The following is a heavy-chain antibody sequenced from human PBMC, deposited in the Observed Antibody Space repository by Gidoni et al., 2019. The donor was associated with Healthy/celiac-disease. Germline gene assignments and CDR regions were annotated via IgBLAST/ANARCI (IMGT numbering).Heavy chain of an antibody. CDR3: AKDRGEYSSPVDAFDI. Sequence: EVQLLESGGGLVQPGGSLRPSCSAPGFTFSSHAMSWVRQAPGKGLEGVSAISGSGGSTYYADSVKGRFTISRDNSKNTLYLQMNSLRAEDTAVYYCAKDRGEYSSPVDAFDIWGQGTMVTVSS. CDR2: ISGSGGST. J-gene: IGHJ3*02. V-gene: IGHV3-23*01. D-gene: IGHD6-6*01. CDR1: GFTFSSHA.